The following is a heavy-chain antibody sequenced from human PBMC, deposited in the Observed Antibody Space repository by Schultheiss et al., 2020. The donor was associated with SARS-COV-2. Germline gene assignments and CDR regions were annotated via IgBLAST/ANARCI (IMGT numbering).Heavy chain of an antibody. Sequence: ASVKVSCKASGYTFTSYGISWVRQATGQGLEWMGWMNPNSGNTGYAQKFQGRVTITRNTSISTAYMELSSLRSEDTAVYYCARLLAAAGPFDYWGQGTLVTVSS. V-gene: IGHV1-8*03. CDR3: ARLLAAAGPFDY. J-gene: IGHJ4*02. D-gene: IGHD6-13*01. CDR1: GYTFTSYG. CDR2: MNPNSGNT.